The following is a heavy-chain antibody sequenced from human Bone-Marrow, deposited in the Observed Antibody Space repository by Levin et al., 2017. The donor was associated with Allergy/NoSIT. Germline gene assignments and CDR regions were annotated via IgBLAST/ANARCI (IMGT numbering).Heavy chain of an antibody. CDR3: ARHDSDDDFLAWFDP. D-gene: IGHD3-3*01. V-gene: IGHV4-39*01. CDR2: IYYNGNT. CDR1: GASTRSGGYY. J-gene: IGHJ5*02. Sequence: GSLRLSCSVSGASTRSGGYYWGWIRQPPGKGLEWIGSIYYNGNTFYNPSLKSRITISVDTAKNQFSLRLSSVTAADTAVYYCARHDSDDDFLAWFDPWGQGTLVTVSS.